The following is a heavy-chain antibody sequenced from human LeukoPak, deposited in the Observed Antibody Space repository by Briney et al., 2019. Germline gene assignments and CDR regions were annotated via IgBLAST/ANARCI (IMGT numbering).Heavy chain of an antibody. V-gene: IGHV4-4*03. J-gene: IGHJ4*02. CDR1: GGSISSSNW. Sequence: PGTLSLTCAVSGGSISSSNWWSWVRQPPGKGLEWIGEIYHSGSTNYNPSLKSRVTISVDKSKNQFSLKLSSVTAADTAVYYCARDIGPRYYDSSGYYDYWGQGTLVTVSS. CDR3: ARDIGPRYYDSSGYYDY. CDR2: IYHSGST. D-gene: IGHD3-22*01.